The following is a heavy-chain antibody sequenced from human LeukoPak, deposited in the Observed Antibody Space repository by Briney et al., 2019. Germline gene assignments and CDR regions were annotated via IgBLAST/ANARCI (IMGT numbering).Heavy chain of an antibody. J-gene: IGHJ6*02. V-gene: IGHV4-59*12. CDR1: GCSISSYY. D-gene: IGHD2-15*01. CDR2: IYYSGST. CDR3: ARDIRWCSGGSCYSKRQLYGMDV. Sequence: SETLSLTCSVSGCSISSYYWSWIRQPPGKGLERIGYIYYSGSTYYNPSLKSRVTISVDTSKNQFSLKLSSVTAADTAVYYCARDIRWCSGGSCYSKRQLYGMDVWGQGTTVTVSS.